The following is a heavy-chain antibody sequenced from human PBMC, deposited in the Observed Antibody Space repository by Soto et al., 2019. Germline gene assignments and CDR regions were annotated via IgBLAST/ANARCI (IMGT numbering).Heavy chain of an antibody. D-gene: IGHD6-6*01. CDR1: GYTFTSYD. V-gene: IGHV1-8*01. J-gene: IGHJ6*02. CDR3: ARVIAARPGYYYYGMDV. Sequence: ASVKDSCMASGYTFTSYDINWVRQASAQGLEWMGWMNPNSGNTGYAQKFQGRVTMTRNTSVSTAYMELSSLRSEDTAVYYCARVIAARPGYYYYGMDVWGQGTTVTVSS. CDR2: MNPNSGNT.